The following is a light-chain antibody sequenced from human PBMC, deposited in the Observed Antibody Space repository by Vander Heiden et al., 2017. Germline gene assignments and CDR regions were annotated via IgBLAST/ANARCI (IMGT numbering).Light chain of an antibody. V-gene: IGLV2-11*01. Sequence: QSALTQPRSVSVSPGQSVTISCTGTSGDVRNYNYVSWYQHHPGKAPKLIIFDVTKRPSGVPDRFSGSKSGTTASLTISGLLAEDEADYYCYSFTGAYTEVFGTGTKVTVL. CDR3: YSFTGAYTEV. J-gene: IGLJ1*01. CDR1: SGDVRNYNY. CDR2: DVT.